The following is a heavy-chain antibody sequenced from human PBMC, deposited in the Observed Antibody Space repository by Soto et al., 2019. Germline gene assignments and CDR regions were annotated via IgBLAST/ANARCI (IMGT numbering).Heavy chain of an antibody. CDR1: GGSISSYY. Sequence: PSETLSLTCTVSGGSISSYYWSWIRQPPGKGLEWIGYIYYSGSTNYNPALKSRVTISVDTSKNQFSLKLSSVTAADTAVYYCAREVPDYDILAGYYAPYYFDYWGQGTLVTVSS. CDR3: AREVPDYDILAGYYAPYYFDY. D-gene: IGHD3-9*01. J-gene: IGHJ4*02. CDR2: IYYSGST. V-gene: IGHV4-59*01.